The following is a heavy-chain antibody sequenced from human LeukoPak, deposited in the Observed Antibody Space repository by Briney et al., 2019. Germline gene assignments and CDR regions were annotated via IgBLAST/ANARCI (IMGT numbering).Heavy chain of an antibody. D-gene: IGHD3-22*01. CDR2: ISVRSNYR. J-gene: IGHJ4*02. Sequence: GGSLRLSCATSGFTVSTNYVSWVRQAPGKGLEWVSSISVRSNYRYYADSVRGRFTISRDDARDSLFLQMNSLRAEDTAVYFCVRLRRNNDRSGYYYYYDYWGQGTLVTVSS. CDR1: GFTVSTNY. CDR3: VRLRRNNDRSGYYYYYDY. V-gene: IGHV3-21*01.